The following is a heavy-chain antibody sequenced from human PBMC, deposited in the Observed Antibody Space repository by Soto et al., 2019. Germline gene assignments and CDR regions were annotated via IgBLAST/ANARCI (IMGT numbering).Heavy chain of an antibody. CDR1: GDSVSSNSAA. CDR3: ARGGSNWFDP. D-gene: IGHD3-10*01. J-gene: IGHJ5*02. Sequence: SQTLSLTCAISGDSVSSNSAAWSWIRQSPSRGLEWLGRTYYRSKWYNDYAVSLKSRITVNPDTSKNQFSLQLNSVTTEDTAVYYCARGGSNWFDPWGQGTLVTVSS. V-gene: IGHV6-1*01. CDR2: TYYRSKWYN.